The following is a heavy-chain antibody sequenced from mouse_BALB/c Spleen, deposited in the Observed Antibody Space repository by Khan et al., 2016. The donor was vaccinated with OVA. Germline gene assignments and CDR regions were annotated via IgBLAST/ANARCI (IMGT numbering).Heavy chain of an antibody. CDR3: ARDGSRYNYSMDY. J-gene: IGHJ4*01. V-gene: IGHV3-2*02. D-gene: IGHD2-3*01. CDR2: ISSSGST. Sequence: EVQLLESGPGLVKPSPSLSLTCTVTGYSITSDYAWNWIRQFPGNKLEWMGYISSSGSTNYNPALKSRISITRDTSKNQFFLQLNSVTTEDTATYYCARDGSRYNYSMDYWGQGTSVTVSS. CDR1: GYSITSDYA.